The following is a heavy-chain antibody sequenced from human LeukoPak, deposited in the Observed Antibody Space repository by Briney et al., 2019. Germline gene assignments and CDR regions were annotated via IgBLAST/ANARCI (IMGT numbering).Heavy chain of an antibody. CDR2: IKQDGSEK. J-gene: IGHJ4*02. V-gene: IGHV3-7*01. CDR1: TLTLNNYW. D-gene: IGHD3-10*01. Sequence: GGSLRLSCTASTLTLNNYWMSWVRQAPGKGLEWVANIKQDGSEKYHVDSVKGRFTISRDNAKNTLYLQMNSLRAEDTAVYYCARDLSPVVRASPMGYWGQGTLVTVSS. CDR3: ARDLSPVVRASPMGY.